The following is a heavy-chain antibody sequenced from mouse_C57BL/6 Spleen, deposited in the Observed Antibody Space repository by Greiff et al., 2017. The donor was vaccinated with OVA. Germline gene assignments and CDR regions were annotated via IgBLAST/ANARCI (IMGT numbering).Heavy chain of an antibody. V-gene: IGHV1-69*01. CDR2: IDPSDSYT. J-gene: IGHJ2*01. CDR3: ARGYFDY. Sequence: QVQLQQPGAELVMPGASVKLSCKASSYTFTSYWMHWVKQRPGQGLEWIGEIDPSDSYTNYNQKFKGKSTLTVDKSSSTAYMQLSSLTSEDSAVYYCARGYFDYWGQGTTLTVSS. CDR1: SYTFTSYW.